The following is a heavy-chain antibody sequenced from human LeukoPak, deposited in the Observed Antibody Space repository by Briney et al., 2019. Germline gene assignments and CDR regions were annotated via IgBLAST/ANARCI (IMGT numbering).Heavy chain of an antibody. D-gene: IGHD2-8*01. CDR2: IRDGGST. Sequence: PGGSLRLSCAASGFTFDDYGMNWVRQAPGEGPEWVSGIRDGGSTSYADSVKGRFTISRDNAKNSLYLQMNSLRAEDTAFYHCVFSSYGPYLYGINIWGHGTMVTVSS. V-gene: IGHV3-20*01. J-gene: IGHJ3*02. CDR3: VFSSYGPYLYGINI. CDR1: GFTFDDYG.